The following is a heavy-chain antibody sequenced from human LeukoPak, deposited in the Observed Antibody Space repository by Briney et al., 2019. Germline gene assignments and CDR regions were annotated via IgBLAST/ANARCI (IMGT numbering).Heavy chain of an antibody. V-gene: IGHV3-33*08. J-gene: IGHJ4*02. CDR2: IWYDGGNK. CDR1: GFTFSSHG. Sequence: PGRSLRLSCAASGFTFSSHGMHWVRQAPGKGLEWVAVIWYDGGNKFYADSVKGRFTISRDNSKDTLYLQMNSLRAEDTAVYYCARVRAGYSSGWTGVDCWGQGTLVTVSS. CDR3: ARVRAGYSSGWTGVDC. D-gene: IGHD6-19*01.